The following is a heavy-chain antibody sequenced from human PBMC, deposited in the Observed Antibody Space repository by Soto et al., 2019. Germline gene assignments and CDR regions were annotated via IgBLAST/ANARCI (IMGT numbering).Heavy chain of an antibody. D-gene: IGHD2-21*02. J-gene: IGHJ1*01. Sequence: SETLSLTCSVSGVSISSSGYYWSWIRQHPGKALEWIGYIYYSGSTYYNPSLQGRLTISLDTSRNQFSLKLSSVTAADTAVYYCARHTSLTFRGADCAPGYFQHWGQGTLVTVSS. V-gene: IGHV4-31*03. CDR3: ARHTSLTFRGADCAPGYFQH. CDR2: IYYSGST. CDR1: GVSISSSGYY.